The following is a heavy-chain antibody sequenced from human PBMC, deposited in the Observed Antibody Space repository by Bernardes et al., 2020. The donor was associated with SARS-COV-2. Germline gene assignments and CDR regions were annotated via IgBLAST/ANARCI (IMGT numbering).Heavy chain of an antibody. V-gene: IGHV3-21*01. Sequence: GGSLRLSCAASGFTFSSYSMNWVRQAPGKGLEWVSSISSSSSYIYYADSVKGRFTISRDNAKNSLYLQMNSLRAEDTAVYYCARWSCGGDCYSGWYFDLWGRGTLVTVSS. D-gene: IGHD2-21*02. J-gene: IGHJ2*01. CDR1: GFTFSSYS. CDR3: ARWSCGGDCYSGWYFDL. CDR2: ISSSSSYI.